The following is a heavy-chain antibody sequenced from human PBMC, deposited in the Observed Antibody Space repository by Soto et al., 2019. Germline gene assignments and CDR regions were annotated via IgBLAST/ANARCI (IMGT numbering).Heavy chain of an antibody. CDR2: TSDSGGNT. CDR1: RLTFSSYA. Sequence: EVQLLESGGGLVQPGGSLRLSCAASRLTFSSYAMSWVRQAPGKGLEWVSGTSDSGGNTYYADSVKGRFTISRDNSKNTLYLQMNSLRGDDTAVYYCAKELWFGELFRDYYYGMDVWGQGTTVTVSS. CDR3: AKELWFGELFRDYYYGMDV. V-gene: IGHV3-23*01. J-gene: IGHJ6*02. D-gene: IGHD3-10*01.